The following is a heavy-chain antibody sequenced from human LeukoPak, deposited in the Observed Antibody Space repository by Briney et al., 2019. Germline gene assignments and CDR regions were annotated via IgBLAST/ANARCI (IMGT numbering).Heavy chain of an antibody. D-gene: IGHD6-19*01. CDR2: ISSSSSYI. CDR1: GFTFSSYS. CDR3: ARDGQSLAHTAFDL. J-gene: IGHJ3*01. V-gene: IGHV3-21*01. Sequence: GGSLRLSCAASGFTFSSYSMNWVRQAPGKGLEWVSSISSSSSYIYYADSVKGRFTISRDNAKNSLYLQMNSLRAEDTAVYYCARDGQSLAHTAFDLWGQGTMVTVSS.